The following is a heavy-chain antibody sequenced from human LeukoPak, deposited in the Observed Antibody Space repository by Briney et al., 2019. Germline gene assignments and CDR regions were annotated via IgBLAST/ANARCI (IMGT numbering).Heavy chain of an antibody. CDR3: AKDTNYYGSGSPDY. D-gene: IGHD3-10*01. J-gene: IGHJ4*02. V-gene: IGHV3-23*01. CDR1: GFTFSSYA. CDR2: ISGSGGST. Sequence: GGSLRLSCAASGFTFSSYAMSWVRQAPGKGLEWASAISGSGGSTYYADSVKGRFTISRDNSKNTLYLQMNSLRAEDTAVYYCAKDTNYYGSGSPDYWGQGTLVTVSS.